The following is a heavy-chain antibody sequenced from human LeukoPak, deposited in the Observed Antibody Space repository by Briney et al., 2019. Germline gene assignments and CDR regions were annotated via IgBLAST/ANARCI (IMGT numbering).Heavy chain of an antibody. Sequence: SETLSLTCTVSGGSISSYYWSWIRQPPGKGLEWIGYIYYSGTTNYNPSLKSRVTISVDTSKNQFSLKPSSVTAADAAVYYCARGEGLGDFDYWGQGALVTVSS. CDR2: IYYSGTT. D-gene: IGHD5-24*01. CDR3: ARGEGLGDFDY. J-gene: IGHJ4*02. CDR1: GGSISSYY. V-gene: IGHV4-59*01.